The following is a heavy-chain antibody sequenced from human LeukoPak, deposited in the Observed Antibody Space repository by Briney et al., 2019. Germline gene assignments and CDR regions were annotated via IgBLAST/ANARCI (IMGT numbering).Heavy chain of an antibody. CDR3: AKHAGSGWYSDLDY. V-gene: IGHV3-23*01. Sequence: GGSLRLSCTASGFTFSSYVMSWVRQAPGKGLDWVSGISGSGGGTFYADSVKGRFTVSRDNSKNTLYLQMNSLRAEDTALYYCAKHAGSGWYSDLDYWGQGTLVTVSS. D-gene: IGHD6-19*01. CDR1: GFTFSSYV. CDR2: ISGSGGGT. J-gene: IGHJ4*02.